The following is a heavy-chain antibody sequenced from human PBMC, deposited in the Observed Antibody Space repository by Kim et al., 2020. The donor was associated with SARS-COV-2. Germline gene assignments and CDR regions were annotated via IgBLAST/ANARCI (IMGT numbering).Heavy chain of an antibody. D-gene: IGHD2-2*03. CDR3: ARVAGYCSSLSCPHDYGMDV. CDR1: GYTFTSHG. J-gene: IGHJ6*02. V-gene: IGHV1-18*01. CDR2: IRLYNGNT. Sequence: ASVKVSCKASGYTFTSHGINWVRQAPGQGPEWMAWIRLYNGNTNYAQKFQGRVTVTTDTSTSTVYLELRSLRSDDTAVYYCARVAGYCSSLSCPHDYGMDVWGQGTPVTVSS.